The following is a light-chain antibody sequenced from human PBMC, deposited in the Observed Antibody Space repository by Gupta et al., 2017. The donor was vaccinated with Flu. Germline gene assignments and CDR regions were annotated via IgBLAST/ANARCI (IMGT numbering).Light chain of an antibody. V-gene: IGLV1-51*02. CDR3: GTWDSSLGKV. CDR2: ENN. J-gene: IGLJ3*02. Sequence: QSVLTQPPSVSAAPGQKATIPCSGSSSNIGNNYVSWYQQLPGTAPKLLIYENNKRPSGIPDRFSGSKSGTSATLGITGLQTGDEADYYCGTWDSSLGKVFGGGTKLTVL. CDR1: SSNIGNNY.